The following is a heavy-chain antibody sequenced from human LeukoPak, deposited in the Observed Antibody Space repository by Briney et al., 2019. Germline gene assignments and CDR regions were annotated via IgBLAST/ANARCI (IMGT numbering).Heavy chain of an antibody. J-gene: IGHJ6*02. CDR3: ARVGVEVAVTSAYYYYYYGMDV. Sequence: QPGGSLRLSCAASGFTFSSYGMHWVRQAPGKGLEWVAVISYDGSNKYYADSVKGRFTISRDNSKNTLYLQMNSLRAEDTAVYYCARVGVEVAVTSAYYYYYYGMDVWGQGTTVTVSS. V-gene: IGHV3-30*19. CDR2: ISYDGSNK. CDR1: GFTFSSYG. D-gene: IGHD2-21*02.